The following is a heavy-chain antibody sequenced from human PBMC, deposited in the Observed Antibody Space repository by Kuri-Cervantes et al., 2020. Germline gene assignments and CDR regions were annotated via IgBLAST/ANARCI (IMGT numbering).Heavy chain of an antibody. CDR1: GHTLTELS. CDR2: FDPEDGET. Sequence: ASVKVSCKVSGHTLTELSMHWVRQAPGKGLEWMGGFDPEDGETIYAQKFQGRVTMTEDTSTDTAYMELSSLRSEDTAVYYCATRAPYIVVVPAAANAFDIWGQGTMVTVSS. J-gene: IGHJ3*02. V-gene: IGHV1-24*01. D-gene: IGHD2-2*01. CDR3: ATRAPYIVVVPAAANAFDI.